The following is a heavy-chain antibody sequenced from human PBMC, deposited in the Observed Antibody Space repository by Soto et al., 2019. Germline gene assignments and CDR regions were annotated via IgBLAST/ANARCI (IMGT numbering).Heavy chain of an antibody. CDR1: GFTFSSYS. V-gene: IGHV3-48*01. D-gene: IGHD3-3*01. J-gene: IGHJ4*02. CDR2: ISSSSSTI. CDR3: ARDGRILRFLEWPEADY. Sequence: GGSLRLSCAASGFTFSSYSMNWVRQAPGKGLEWVSYISSSSSTIYYADSVKGRFTISRDNAKNSLYLQMNSLRAEDTAVYYCARDGRILRFLEWPEADYWGQGTLVTVSS.